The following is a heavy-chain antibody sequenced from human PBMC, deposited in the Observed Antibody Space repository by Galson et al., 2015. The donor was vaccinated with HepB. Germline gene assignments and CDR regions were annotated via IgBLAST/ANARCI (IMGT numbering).Heavy chain of an antibody. D-gene: IGHD7-27*01. J-gene: IGHJ4*02. CDR1: GFSFSGYA. Sequence: SLRLSCAASGFSFSGYAFHWVRQAPGKGLEWVAVISNDGSDKNNADSVKGRFTISRDNSKSTLYLQMYSLRPGDTAVYYCARVLGRGKSDFWGRGTLVTVSS. CDR2: ISNDGSDK. CDR3: ARVLGRGKSDF. V-gene: IGHV3-30*04.